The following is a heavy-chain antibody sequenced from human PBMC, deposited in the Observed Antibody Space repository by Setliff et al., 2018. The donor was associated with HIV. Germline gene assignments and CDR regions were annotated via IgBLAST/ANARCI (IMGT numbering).Heavy chain of an antibody. CDR1: GDTFTSYD. CDR3: ARAGKRITIFGVVIIPVRVGDYFDY. CDR2: MTPYSGNT. D-gene: IGHD3-3*01. V-gene: IGHV1-8*02. Sequence: ASVKVSCKTSGDTFTSYDINWVRQAAGHGLEWMGWMTPYSGNTGYAQKFQGRVSMTRNTSISTAYMELSSLRSEDTAVYYCARAGKRITIFGVVIIPVRVGDYFDYWGQGTLVTVSS. J-gene: IGHJ4*02.